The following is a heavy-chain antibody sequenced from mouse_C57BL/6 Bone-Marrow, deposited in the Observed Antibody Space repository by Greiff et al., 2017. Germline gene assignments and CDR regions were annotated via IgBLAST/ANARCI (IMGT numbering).Heavy chain of an antibody. J-gene: IGHJ1*03. CDR1: GYTFTSYG. CDR2: IYPRSGNT. D-gene: IGHD1-1*01. CDR3: AREGLWGDWCCDV. V-gene: IGHV1-81*01. Sequence: QVQLQQSGAELARPGASVKLSCKASGYTFTSYGISWVKQRTGQGLEWIGEIYPRSGNTYYNEKFKGKATLTVDKSSSTACMALRSLTSEDSAVYICAREGLWGDWCCDVCGTETTVTVSS.